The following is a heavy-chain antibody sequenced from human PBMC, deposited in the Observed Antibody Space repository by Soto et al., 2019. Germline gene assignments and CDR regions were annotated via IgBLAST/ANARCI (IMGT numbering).Heavy chain of an antibody. V-gene: IGHV4-4*07. J-gene: IGHJ4*02. CDR1: GDSISRHY. CDR2: IYNSGLI. D-gene: IGHD2-21*01. Sequence: SETLSLTCSVFGDSISRHYWSWIRQPAGKGLEYIGRIYNSGLINYNPSLESRVSMSVDPSKNQISLKLTSATAADTAIYYCARGPFCGEECYFAYWGQGTLVTVSS. CDR3: ARGPFCGEECYFAY.